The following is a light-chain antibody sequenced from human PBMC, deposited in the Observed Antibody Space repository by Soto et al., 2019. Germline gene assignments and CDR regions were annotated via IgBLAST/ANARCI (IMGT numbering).Light chain of an antibody. Sequence: QSALTQPPSASGSPGQSVTISCTGTSSDVGGYKYVSWYQQHPGKAPKLMIYEVHKRPSGVPDRFSGSKSGNTASLTVSGLQAEDEADYYCSSYSGSNAAVFGGGTNMPV. CDR2: EVH. V-gene: IGLV2-8*01. CDR3: SSYSGSNAAV. J-gene: IGLJ3*02. CDR1: SSDVGGYKY.